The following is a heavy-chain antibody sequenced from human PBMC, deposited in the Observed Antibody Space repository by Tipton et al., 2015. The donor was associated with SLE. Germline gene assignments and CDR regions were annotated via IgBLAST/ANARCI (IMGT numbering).Heavy chain of an antibody. V-gene: IGHV4-59*12. CDR1: GGSISSYY. CDR3: ARRWDY. Sequence: TLSLTCTVSGGSISSYYWSWIRQPPGKGLEWIGYIYYSGSTYYNPSLKSRVTISVDTSKNQFSLKLSSVTAADTAVYYCARRWDYWGQGTLVTVSS. J-gene: IGHJ4*02. CDR2: IYYSGST.